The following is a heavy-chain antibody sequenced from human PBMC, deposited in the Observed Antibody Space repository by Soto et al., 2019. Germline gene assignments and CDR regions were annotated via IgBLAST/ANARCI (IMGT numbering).Heavy chain of an antibody. V-gene: IGHV4-34*01. CDR1: GGSFSGYY. CDR2: INHSGST. D-gene: IGHD2-15*01. CDR3: ARGLVVAAFDY. Sequence: LSLTCAVYGGSFSGYYWSWIRQPPGKGLEWIGEINHSGSTNYNPSLKSRVTISVDTSKNQFSLKLSSVTAADTAVYYCARGLVVAAFDYWGQGTLVTVSS. J-gene: IGHJ4*02.